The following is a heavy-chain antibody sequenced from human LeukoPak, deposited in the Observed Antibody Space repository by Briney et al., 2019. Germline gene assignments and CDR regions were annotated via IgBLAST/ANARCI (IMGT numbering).Heavy chain of an antibody. D-gene: IGHD6-19*01. Sequence: SETLSLTCTVSGGSISSYYWSWIRQPPGKGLEWIGYIYYSGSTNYNPSLKSRVTISVDTSKNEFSLKLNSVTAADTAVYYCARHILMYSSGTSGWFDPWGQGTLVTVSS. CDR2: IYYSGST. CDR1: GGSISSYY. V-gene: IGHV4-59*08. CDR3: ARHILMYSSGTSGWFDP. J-gene: IGHJ5*02.